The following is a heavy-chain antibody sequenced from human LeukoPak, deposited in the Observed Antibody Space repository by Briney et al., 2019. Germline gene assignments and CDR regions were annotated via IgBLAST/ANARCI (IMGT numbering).Heavy chain of an antibody. CDR3: ARQWLINWFDP. CDR1: GYTFTGYY. J-gene: IGHJ5*02. D-gene: IGHD6-19*01. CDR2: INPSGGST. Sequence: ASVKVSCMASGYTFTGYYMHWVRQAPGQGLEWMGIINPSGGSTSYAQKFQGRVTMTRDTSTSTVYMELSSLRSEDTAVYYCARQWLINWFDPWGQGTLVTVSS. V-gene: IGHV1-46*01.